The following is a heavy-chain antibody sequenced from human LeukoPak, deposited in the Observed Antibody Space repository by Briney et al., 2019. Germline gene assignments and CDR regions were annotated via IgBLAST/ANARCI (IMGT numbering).Heavy chain of an antibody. CDR2: ISWNSGSI. V-gene: IGHV3-9*03. Sequence: GGSLRLSCAASVFTFDDYAMHWVRQAPGRGLEWVSGISWNSGSIGYADSVKGRFTISRDNAKNSLYLQMNSLRAEDMALYYCARGDRFRYSYADYWGQGTLVTVSS. CDR1: VFTFDDYA. CDR3: ARGDRFRYSYADY. D-gene: IGHD5-18*01. J-gene: IGHJ4*02.